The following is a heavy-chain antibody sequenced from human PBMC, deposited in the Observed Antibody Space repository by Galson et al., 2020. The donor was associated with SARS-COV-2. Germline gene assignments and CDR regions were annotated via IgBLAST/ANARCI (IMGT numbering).Heavy chain of an antibody. D-gene: IGHD2-21*02. J-gene: IGHJ4*02. V-gene: IGHV1-18*01. CDR2: ISAYNGNT. CDR1: GYTFTSYG. CDR3: ARGVICGGDCYPFDY. Sequence: GESLKISCKASGYTFTSYGISWVRQAPGQGLEWMGWISAYNGNTNYAQKLPGRVTMTTDTSTSTAYMELRSLRSDDTAVYYCARGVICGGDCYPFDYWGQGTLVTVSS.